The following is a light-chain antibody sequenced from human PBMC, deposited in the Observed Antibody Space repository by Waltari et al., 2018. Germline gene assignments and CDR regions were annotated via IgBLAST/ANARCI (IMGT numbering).Light chain of an antibody. CDR2: DAS. J-gene: IGKJ1*01. Sequence: EIVLTQSPGTLSLSPGARATPSCRAGQRFSRDLAWYQQKPGQAPRLLIYDASPRATGIPDSFSGSGAGTDFSLTISRLEPEDFAVYYCQKYVSLPATFGQGTKVEVK. V-gene: IGKV3-20*01. CDR3: QKYVSLPAT. CDR1: QRFSRD.